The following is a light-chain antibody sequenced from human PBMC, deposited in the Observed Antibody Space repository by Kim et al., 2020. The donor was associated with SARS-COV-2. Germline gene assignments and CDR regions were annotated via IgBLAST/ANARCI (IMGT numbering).Light chain of an antibody. Sequence: SASVGDRVTITCRASQSLSSYLNWYQQKLGKAPKLLIYAASSLQSGVPSRFSGSGSGTDFTLTISSLQPEDFATYYCQQSYSTPYTFGQGTKLEI. J-gene: IGKJ2*01. CDR3: QQSYSTPYT. CDR1: QSLSSY. CDR2: AAS. V-gene: IGKV1-39*01.